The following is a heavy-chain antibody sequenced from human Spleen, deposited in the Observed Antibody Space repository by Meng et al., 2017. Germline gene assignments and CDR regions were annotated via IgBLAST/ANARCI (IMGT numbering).Heavy chain of an antibody. V-gene: IGHV1-2*06. Sequence: ASVKVSCKATGYTFTDYYMHWVRQAPGQGLEWMGRINPNSGDTNYAQKFQARVTMTRETSISTAYMELNRLTSDDTAVYYCAKAWGPMVRRVIGWFAPGGQGTLVTVSS. CDR1: GYTFTDYY. J-gene: IGHJ5*02. CDR3: AKAWGPMVRRVIGWFAP. CDR2: INPNSGDT. D-gene: IGHD3-10*01.